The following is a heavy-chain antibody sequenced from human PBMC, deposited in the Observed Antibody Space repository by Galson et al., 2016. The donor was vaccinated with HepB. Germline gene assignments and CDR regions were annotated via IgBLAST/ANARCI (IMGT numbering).Heavy chain of an antibody. Sequence: SVKVSCKVSGHTLTQLSIHWVRQAPGKGLEWMGGFDPEEGEVLYAQQFQGRVTMTEDTSTDTAYMELSSLRSQDTAVYYCTTGSVRFLEWLGQDDVWGQGTTVTVSS. CDR3: TTGSVRFLEWLGQDDV. CDR1: GHTLTQLS. J-gene: IGHJ6*02. V-gene: IGHV1-24*01. D-gene: IGHD3-3*01. CDR2: FDPEEGEV.